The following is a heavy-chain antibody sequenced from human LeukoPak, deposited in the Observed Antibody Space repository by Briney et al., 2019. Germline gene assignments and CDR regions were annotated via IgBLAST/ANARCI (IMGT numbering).Heavy chain of an antibody. CDR3: AREGDYSSSWLY. D-gene: IGHD6-13*01. CDR2: IRYDGSNK. CDR1: GFTFSSYG. J-gene: IGHJ4*02. Sequence: PGGSLRLSCAASGFTFSSYGMHWVRQAPGKGLEWVAFIRYDGSNKYYADSVKGRFTISRDNSKNTLYLQMNSLRAEDTAVYYCAREGDYSSSWLYWGQGALVTVSS. V-gene: IGHV3-30*02.